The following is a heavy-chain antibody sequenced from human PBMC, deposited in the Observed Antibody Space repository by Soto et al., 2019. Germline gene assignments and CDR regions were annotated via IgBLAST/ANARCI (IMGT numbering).Heavy chain of an antibody. V-gene: IGHV3-53*01. Sequence: GGSLRLSCAASGFAVSSNYMTWVRQAPGKGPEWVPILHTDLTSFYADSVKGRFAISRDNSKNTLYLQMNSLRVEDTAVYFCARVYGYLPSYFDYWGQGILVTVSS. CDR2: LHTDLTS. J-gene: IGHJ4*02. CDR3: ARVYGYLPSYFDY. CDR1: GFAVSSNY. D-gene: IGHD4-17*01.